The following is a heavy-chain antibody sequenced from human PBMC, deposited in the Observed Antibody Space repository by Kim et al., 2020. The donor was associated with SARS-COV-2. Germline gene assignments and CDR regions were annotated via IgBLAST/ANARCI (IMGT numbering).Heavy chain of an antibody. J-gene: IGHJ4*02. CDR2: EK. CDR3: ARGRYRFGL. V-gene: IGHV3-7*04. D-gene: IGHD3-9*01. Sequence: EKEHVDYVRGRFTIARDNAKNSLYLQMNSLRAEDTAVYYCARGRYRFGLWGQGTLVTVSS.